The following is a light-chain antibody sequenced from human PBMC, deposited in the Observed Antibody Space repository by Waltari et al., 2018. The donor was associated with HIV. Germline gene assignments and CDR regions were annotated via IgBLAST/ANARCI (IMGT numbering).Light chain of an antibody. CDR1: SLTIGDGSD. J-gene: IGLJ2*01. Sequence: QSVLTHPPSVSGAPGQRLTIPCTGSSLTIGDGSDVHWYQQIAGAAPKLLIYGDNNRPSGVPDRFSGSKSGTSASLAITGLQAEDAADYYCQSYDSSLVFGGGTKLTV. CDR2: GDN. V-gene: IGLV1-40*01. CDR3: QSYDSSLV.